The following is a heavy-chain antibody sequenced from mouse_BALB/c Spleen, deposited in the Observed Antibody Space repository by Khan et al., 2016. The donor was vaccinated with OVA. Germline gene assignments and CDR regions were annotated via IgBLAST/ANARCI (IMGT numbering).Heavy chain of an antibody. D-gene: IGHD3-2*02. Sequence: VQLQQSGAELVRPGASVKLSCKTSGYIFTSYWIHWVKQRSGQGLEWIARIYPGTDNRYYTEKFKDKATLTADKSSSTAYMQLSSLKSEDSDVYFWAREEALYHFDHWGQGTTLTVSS. CDR2: IYPGTDNR. CDR1: GYIFTSYW. J-gene: IGHJ2*01. CDR3: AREEALYHFDH. V-gene: IGHV1S132*01.